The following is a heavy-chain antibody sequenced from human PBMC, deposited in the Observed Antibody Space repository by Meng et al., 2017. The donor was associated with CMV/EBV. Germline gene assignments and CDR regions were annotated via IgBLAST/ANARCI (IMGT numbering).Heavy chain of an antibody. D-gene: IGHD2-21*01. CDR3: AREVIRGDAIDV. CDR1: GFTFSSYW. CDR2: IKQDGSEK. Sequence: GESLKISCAASGFTFSSYWMSWVRQAPGKGLEWVANIKQDGSEKYYVDSVKGRFTISRDNAKNSLYLQMNSLRAEDTAVYYCAREVIRGDAIDVWGQGATVTVSS. J-gene: IGHJ6*02. V-gene: IGHV3-7*01.